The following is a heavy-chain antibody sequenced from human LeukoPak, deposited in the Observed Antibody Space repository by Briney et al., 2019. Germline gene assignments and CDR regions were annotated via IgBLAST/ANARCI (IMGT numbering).Heavy chain of an antibody. J-gene: IGHJ4*02. V-gene: IGHV4-30-2*03. Sequence: PSQTLSLTCAVSGGSISSGGYSWSWIRQPPGKGLEWIASIYYSGTTHYNPSHQSRVTMSVDTSKNQFSLKLSSVTAADTAVYYCARRPMVRGVLPLDYWGQGTLVTVSS. D-gene: IGHD3-10*01. CDR2: IYYSGTT. CDR1: GGSISSGGYS. CDR3: ARRPMVRGVLPLDY.